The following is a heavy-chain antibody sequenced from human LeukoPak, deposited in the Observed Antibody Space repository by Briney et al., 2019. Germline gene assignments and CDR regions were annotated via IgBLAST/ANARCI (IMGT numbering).Heavy chain of an antibody. CDR3: ARDGNPKDDFWSGADYYYGMDV. J-gene: IGHJ6*02. CDR1: GFTFSDYY. Sequence: PGGSLRLSCAASGFTFSDYYMSWIRQAPGKGLEWVSYISSSGSTIYYADSVKGRFTISRDNAKSSLYLQMNSLRAEDTAVYYCARDGNPKDDFWSGADYYYGMDVWGQGTTVTVSS. V-gene: IGHV3-11*01. CDR2: ISSSGSTI. D-gene: IGHD3-3*01.